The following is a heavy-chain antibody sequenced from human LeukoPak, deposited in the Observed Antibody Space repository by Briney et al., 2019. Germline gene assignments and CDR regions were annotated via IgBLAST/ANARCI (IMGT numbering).Heavy chain of an antibody. V-gene: IGHV1-2*02. J-gene: IGHJ4*02. CDR3: ARDYYDSSGYSNEFDY. Sequence: GASVKVSCKASGYTFTGYYMHWVRQAPGQGLEWMGWINPNSGDTNYAQKFQGRVTMTRDTSISTAYMELSRLRSDDTAVYYCARDYYDSSGYSNEFDYWGQGTLVTVSS. CDR2: INPNSGDT. D-gene: IGHD3-22*01. CDR1: GYTFTGYY.